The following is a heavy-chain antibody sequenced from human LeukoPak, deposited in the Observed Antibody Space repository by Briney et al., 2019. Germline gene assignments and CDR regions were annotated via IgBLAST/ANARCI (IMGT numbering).Heavy chain of an antibody. D-gene: IGHD2-2*01. CDR2: ISYDGSNK. J-gene: IGHJ4*02. Sequence: GGSLRLSCAASGFTFSSYGMSWVRQAPGKGLEWVAVISYDGSNKYYADSVKGRFTISRDNSKNTLYLQMNSLRAEDTAVYYCAKEALYSSIDYWGQETLVTVSS. CDR3: AKEALYSSIDY. CDR1: GFTFSSYG. V-gene: IGHV3-30*18.